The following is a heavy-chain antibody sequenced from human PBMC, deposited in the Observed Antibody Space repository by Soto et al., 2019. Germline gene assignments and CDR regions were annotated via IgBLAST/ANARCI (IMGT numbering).Heavy chain of an antibody. V-gene: IGHV2-5*02. D-gene: IGHD3-3*01. CDR3: AHRVLRAVFGLVTTTAIYFDF. J-gene: IGHJ4*02. CDR1: GFSLTTSGVG. Sequence: QITLKESGPTVVHPTEHLTLTCTFSGFSLTTSGVGVGWVRQSPGKAPEWLALLYWDDDKRYSTSLKSRLTITKDTSKNLVVLTMANVDPADAPTYYCAHRVLRAVFGLVTTTAIYFDFWGQGTPVVVSS. CDR2: LYWDDDK.